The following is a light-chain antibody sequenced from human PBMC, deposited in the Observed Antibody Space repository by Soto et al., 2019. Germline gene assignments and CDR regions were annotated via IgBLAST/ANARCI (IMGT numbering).Light chain of an antibody. CDR3: QQYYSYPWT. CDR1: QSVGSS. Sequence: EIVLTQSPDTLPLSPGERATISCRASQSVGSSLAWYKQKPGQTPRLLMYGASTRPTGIPARFSGSGSGTDFTLTISCLQSEDFETYYCQQYYSYPWTFGQGTKVDIK. V-gene: IGKV3D-15*01. J-gene: IGKJ1*01. CDR2: GAS.